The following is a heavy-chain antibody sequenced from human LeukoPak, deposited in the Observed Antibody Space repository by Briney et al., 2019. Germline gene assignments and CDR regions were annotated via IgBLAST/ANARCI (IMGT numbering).Heavy chain of an antibody. CDR1: GFTFSSYW. Sequence: PGGSLRLSCAASGFTFSSYWMSWVRQAPGKGLEWVANIKQGGSEKYYVDSVKGRFTISRDNAKNSLYLQMNSLRAEDTAVYYCARDKGGTGTNWFDPWGQGTLVTVSS. J-gene: IGHJ5*02. CDR2: IKQGGSEK. CDR3: ARDKGGTGTNWFDP. V-gene: IGHV3-7*01. D-gene: IGHD1-1*01.